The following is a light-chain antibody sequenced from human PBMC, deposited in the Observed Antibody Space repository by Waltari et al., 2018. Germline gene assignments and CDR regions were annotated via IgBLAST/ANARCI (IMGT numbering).Light chain of an antibody. J-gene: IGLJ2*01. CDR3: AAWDDSLSGVV. V-gene: IGLV1-36*01. CDR1: SSNIGTNA. Sequence: QSVLTQPPSVSEAPRQRVTISCSGSSSNIGTNAVNWYTQLPGKAPKLLIYYDDLLPSGVSDRFSGSKSGTSASLAISGLQSEDEADYYCAAWDDSLSGVVFGGGTKLTVL. CDR2: YDD.